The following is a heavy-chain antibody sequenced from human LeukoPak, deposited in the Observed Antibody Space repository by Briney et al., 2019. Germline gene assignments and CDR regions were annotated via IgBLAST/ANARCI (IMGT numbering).Heavy chain of an antibody. CDR2: IYYSGST. V-gene: IGHV4-59*01. CDR1: GASISSYY. Sequence: SETLSLTCTVSGASISSYYWSWIRQPPGKGLEWIGYIYYSGSTNYNPSLKSRVTISVDTSKNQFSLKLSSVTAADTAVYYCASGIAHDAFDIWGQGTMVTVSS. J-gene: IGHJ3*02. D-gene: IGHD1-26*01. CDR3: ASGIAHDAFDI.